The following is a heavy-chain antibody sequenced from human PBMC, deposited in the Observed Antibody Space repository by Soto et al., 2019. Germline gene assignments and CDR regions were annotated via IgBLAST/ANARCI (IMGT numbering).Heavy chain of an antibody. CDR2: ISSSSSTI. CDR1: GFTFSSYS. J-gene: IGHJ4*02. D-gene: IGHD3-16*02. V-gene: IGHV3-48*01. CDR3: ARGTRGVIVFFSIDY. Sequence: PGGSLRLSCAASGFTFSSYSMNWVRQAPGKGLEWVSYISSSSSTIYYADSVKGRFTISRDNAKNSLYLQMNSLRAEDTAVYYCARGTRGVIVFFSIDYWGQGTLVTVSS.